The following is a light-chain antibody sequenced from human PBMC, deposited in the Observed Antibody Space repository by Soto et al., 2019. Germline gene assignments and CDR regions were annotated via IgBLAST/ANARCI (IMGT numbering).Light chain of an antibody. CDR1: SSDVGGYNF. Sequence: QSVLTQPASVSGSPGQSITISCTGTSSDVGGYNFVSWYQQHPGKATKLMIYDVSNRPSGVSNRFSGSKSGNTASLTISGLQAEDEADYYCSSYTSSSTVLFGGGTKLTVL. CDR2: DVS. V-gene: IGLV2-14*01. CDR3: SSYTSSSTVL. J-gene: IGLJ2*01.